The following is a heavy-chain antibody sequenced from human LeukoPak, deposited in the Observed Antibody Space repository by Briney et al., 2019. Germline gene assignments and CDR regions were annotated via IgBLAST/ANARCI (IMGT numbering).Heavy chain of an antibody. J-gene: IGHJ3*02. CDR3: AKGLGYCSSTSCYTGFDAIDI. V-gene: IGHV3-23*01. CDR1: GFTFSSYA. CDR2: ISGSGGST. Sequence: GGSLRLSCAASGFTFSSYAMSWVRQAPGKGLEWVSAISGSGGSTYYADSVKGRFTISRDNSKNTLYLQMNSLRAEDTAVYYCAKGLGYCSSTSCYTGFDAIDIWGQGTMVTVSS. D-gene: IGHD2-2*02.